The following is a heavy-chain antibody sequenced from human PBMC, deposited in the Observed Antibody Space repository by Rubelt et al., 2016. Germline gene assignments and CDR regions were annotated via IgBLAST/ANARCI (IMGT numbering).Heavy chain of an antibody. V-gene: IGHV5-10-1*01. CDR1: GYTFMTYW. CDR2: IDPSDSYT. J-gene: IGHJ2*01. CDR3: ARPVAVTTTQWYFDL. Sequence: EVQLVQSGAEVKKPGESLKISCKGSGYTFMTYWIGWVRQLPGKGLEWMGRIDPSDSYTKYSPSFQGHVTISVDKSINTAYLQWSSLKASDSAMYYCARPVAVTTTQWYFDLWGRGTLVTVSS. D-gene: IGHD2-21*02.